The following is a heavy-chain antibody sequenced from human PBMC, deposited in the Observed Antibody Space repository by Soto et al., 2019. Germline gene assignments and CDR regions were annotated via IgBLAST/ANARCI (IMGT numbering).Heavy chain of an antibody. Sequence: SETLSLTCTVSGGSISSDANCWSWIRQLPGRGLEWIGYISYTGRTYYTPSLNSRLTISLDTSKNLFSLRLSAVTAADTAVYFCARGSFSSSSSWFDPWGQGTLVTVSS. V-gene: IGHV4-31*03. D-gene: IGHD6-6*01. CDR1: GGSISSDANC. CDR2: ISYTGRT. J-gene: IGHJ5*02. CDR3: ARGSFSSSSSWFDP.